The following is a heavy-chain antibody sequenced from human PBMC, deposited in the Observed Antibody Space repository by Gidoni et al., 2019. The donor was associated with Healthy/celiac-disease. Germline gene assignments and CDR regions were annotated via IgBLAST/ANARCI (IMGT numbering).Heavy chain of an antibody. CDR1: GGTFSSYA. V-gene: IGHV1-69*01. CDR3: ARGPPRLDYGGNSDGAFDI. D-gene: IGHD4-17*01. CDR2: IIPIFGTA. J-gene: IGHJ3*02. Sequence: QVQLVQSGAEVKKPGSSVKVSCKASGGTFSSYAISWVRQAPGQGLEWMGGIIPIFGTANYAQKFQGRVTITADESTSTAYMELSSLRSEDTAVYYCARGPPRLDYGGNSDGAFDIWGQGTMVTVSS.